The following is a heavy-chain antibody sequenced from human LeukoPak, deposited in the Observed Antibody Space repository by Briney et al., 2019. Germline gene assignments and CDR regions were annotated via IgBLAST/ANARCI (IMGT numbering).Heavy chain of an antibody. CDR1: GYTVTDYY. J-gene: IGHJ3*01. CDR2: INPTSGGT. D-gene: IGHD1/OR15-1a*01. CDR3: AREFRTTTWSYDAFDL. V-gene: IGHV1-2*02. Sequence: ASVKVSCKASGYTVTDYYIHWVRQAPGQGLEWVGWINPTSGGTNYAQKFQDRVTMTRDTSNNTSYMELSRLRSDDTAVYYCAREFRTTTWSYDAFDLWGQGTMVTVSS.